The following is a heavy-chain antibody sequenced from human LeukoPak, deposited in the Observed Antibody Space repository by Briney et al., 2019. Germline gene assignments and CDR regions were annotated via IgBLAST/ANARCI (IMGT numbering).Heavy chain of an antibody. Sequence: GASVKVSCKATGYSFTSYDINWVRQAAGQGLEWMGWMNPNSGATGYVQKFQGRVTMTRNTSISTAYMELSSLRSEDTAVYYCARGKYNWNDEGAFDIWGQGTMVTVSS. CDR3: ARGKYNWNDEGAFDI. J-gene: IGHJ3*02. CDR1: GYSFTSYD. CDR2: MNPNSGAT. V-gene: IGHV1-8*01. D-gene: IGHD1-1*01.